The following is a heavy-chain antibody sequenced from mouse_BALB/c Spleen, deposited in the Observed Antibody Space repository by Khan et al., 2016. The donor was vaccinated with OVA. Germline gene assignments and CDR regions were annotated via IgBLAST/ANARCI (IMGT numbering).Heavy chain of an antibody. V-gene: IGHV2-9*02. Sequence: QVQLKQSGPGLVAPSLSPSITCTVSGISLTNYGVHWIRQPPGKGLEWLGVIWTGGRTNYNSALMSRLSISKDNSKSQVFLKMNSLQIDDTAIYYWARSYDYDVGGFTYWGQGTLVTVSA. J-gene: IGHJ3*01. CDR3: ARSYDYDVGGFTY. CDR2: IWTGGRT. CDR1: GISLTNYG. D-gene: IGHD2-4*01.